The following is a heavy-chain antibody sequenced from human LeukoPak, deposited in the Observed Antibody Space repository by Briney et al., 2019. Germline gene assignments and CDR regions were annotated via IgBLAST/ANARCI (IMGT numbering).Heavy chain of an antibody. D-gene: IGHD6-13*01. CDR3: ARESGIAAALDL. V-gene: IGHV3-74*01. CDR1: GFTFSNFW. J-gene: IGHJ5*02. Sequence: GGSLRLSCAASGFTFSNFWMHWVRQAPEMGLVWVSRINTDGSRTNSVKGRFTISRDNAKNTLYLQMNSLRAEDTAVYYCARESGIAAALDLWGQGTLVTVSS. CDR2: INTDGSRT.